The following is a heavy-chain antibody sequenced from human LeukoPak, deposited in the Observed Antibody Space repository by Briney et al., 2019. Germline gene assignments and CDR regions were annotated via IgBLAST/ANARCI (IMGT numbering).Heavy chain of an antibody. D-gene: IGHD2-2*02. J-gene: IGHJ4*02. CDR3: ASHTPTEGDY. CDR1: GFTFSIYN. CDR2: ITSGSSTI. Sequence: GGSLRLSCAASGFTFSIYNMNWVRQAPGKGLEWVSYITSGSSTIYYADSVKGRFTISRDNAKNSLYLQMNSLRAEDTAVYYCASHTPTEGDYWGQGTLVTVSS. V-gene: IGHV3-48*01.